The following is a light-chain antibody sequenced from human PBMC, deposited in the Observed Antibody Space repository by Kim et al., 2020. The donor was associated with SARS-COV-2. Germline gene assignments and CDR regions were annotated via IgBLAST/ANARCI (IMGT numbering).Light chain of an antibody. Sequence: DIQMTQSPSTLSASVGDRVTITCRASQSISSWLAWYQQKPGQAPKLLVYKASSLESGVPSRFSGSGSGTEFTLTISSLQPDDFATYYCQHYNSYQWTFGQGTKVDIK. CDR1: QSISSW. CDR3: QHYNSYQWT. V-gene: IGKV1-5*03. J-gene: IGKJ1*01. CDR2: KAS.